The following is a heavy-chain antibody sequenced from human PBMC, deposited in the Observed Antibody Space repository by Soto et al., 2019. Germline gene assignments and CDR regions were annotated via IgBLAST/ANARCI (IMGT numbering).Heavy chain of an antibody. V-gene: IGHV4-30-4*01. CDR2: IYYSGNT. D-gene: IGHD2-2*02. J-gene: IGHJ4*02. Sequence: SETLSLTCTVSGDSISSGDYYWSWIRQPPGKGLEWIGCIYYSGNTYYNPSLKRRFSISVDTSKNQFSLQLSSVTVADTAVYYCASDFKRYTSPPGPLESWGLGTMVTVSS. CDR1: GDSISSGDYY. CDR3: ASDFKRYTSPPGPLES.